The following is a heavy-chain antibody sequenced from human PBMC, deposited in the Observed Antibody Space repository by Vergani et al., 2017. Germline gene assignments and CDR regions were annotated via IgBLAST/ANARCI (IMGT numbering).Heavy chain of an antibody. D-gene: IGHD3-22*01. Sequence: EVQLVESGGGLVQPGGSLRLSCAASGFTFSSYSMNWVRQAPGKGLEWVSSISSSSSYIYYADSVKGRFTISRDNAKNSLYLQMNSLRAEDTAVYYCATYEYDSSGYYYYYYGMDVWGQGTTVTVSS. V-gene: IGHV3-21*01. CDR1: GFTFSSYS. CDR3: ATYEYDSSGYYYYYYGMDV. J-gene: IGHJ6*02. CDR2: ISSSSSYI.